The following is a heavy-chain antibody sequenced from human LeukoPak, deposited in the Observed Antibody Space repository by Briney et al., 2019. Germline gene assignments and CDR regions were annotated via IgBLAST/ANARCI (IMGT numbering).Heavy chain of an antibody. V-gene: IGHV3-66*01. CDR3: ARVGYRYRYYYDSSGYYQAGFDY. CDR2: IYSAGTS. CDR1: GFSVSAIY. J-gene: IGHJ4*02. Sequence: PGGSLRLSCTVSGFSVSAIYLSWVRQVPGKGLQWVSGIYSAGTSFHAESLEGRFTVSRDFSKNILYLQMNSLRAEDTAVYYCARVGYRYRYYYDSSGYYQAGFDYWGQGTLVTVSS. D-gene: IGHD3-22*01.